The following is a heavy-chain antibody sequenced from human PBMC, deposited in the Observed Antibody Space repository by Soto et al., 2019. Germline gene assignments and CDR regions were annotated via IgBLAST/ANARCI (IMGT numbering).Heavy chain of an antibody. J-gene: IGHJ6*02. CDR2: ISAYNGNT. CDR1: GYTFTSYG. V-gene: IGHV1-18*04. CDR3: AREFYYGSGTPADYYYGMDV. D-gene: IGHD3-10*01. Sequence: ASVKVSCKASGYTFTSYGISWVRQAPGQGLEWMGWISAYNGNTNYAQKLQGRVTMTTDTSTSTAYMELRSLRSDDTAVYHCAREFYYGSGTPADYYYGMDVWGQGTTVTVSS.